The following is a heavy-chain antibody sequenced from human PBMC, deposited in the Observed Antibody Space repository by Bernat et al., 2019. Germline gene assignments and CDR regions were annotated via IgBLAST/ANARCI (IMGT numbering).Heavy chain of an antibody. CDR2: IYYTGSA. CDR1: GGSINSDAYY. Sequence: QVQLQESGPGLVKPSQTLSLTCTVSGGSINSDAYYWSWIRQHPGKGLEWIGYIYYTGSAYYNPSLKSRVTISLDTSKNQFSLKLSSVTAADTAVYWCASNNQRTGDYFDYWGQGTLVTVSS. V-gene: IGHV4-31*03. J-gene: IGHJ4*02. CDR3: ASNNQRTGDYFDY. D-gene: IGHD3/OR15-3a*01.